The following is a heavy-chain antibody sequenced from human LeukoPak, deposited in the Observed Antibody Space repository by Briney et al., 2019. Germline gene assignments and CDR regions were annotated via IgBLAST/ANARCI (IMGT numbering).Heavy chain of an antibody. CDR1: GGSFSGYY. CDR3: ARHCHSSGWYGWADNWFDP. D-gene: IGHD6-19*01. Sequence: PSETLSLTCAVYGGSFSGYYWSWIRQPPGKGLEWIGEINHSGSTNYNPSLKSRVTISVDTSKNQFSLKLSSVTAADTAVYYCARHCHSSGWYGWADNWFDPWGQGTLVTVSS. CDR2: INHSGST. J-gene: IGHJ5*02. V-gene: IGHV4-34*01.